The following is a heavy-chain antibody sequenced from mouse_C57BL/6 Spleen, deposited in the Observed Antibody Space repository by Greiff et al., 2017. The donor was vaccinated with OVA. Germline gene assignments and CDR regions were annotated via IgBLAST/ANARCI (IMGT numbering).Heavy chain of an antibody. D-gene: IGHD2-2*01. CDR3: ARGMGVYGYDVEYAMDY. V-gene: IGHV5-16*01. CDR2: INYDGSST. Sequence: EVKLQESEGGLVQPGSSMKLSCTASGFTFSDYYMAWVRQVPEKGLEWVANINYDGSSTYYLDSLKSRFIISRDNAKNILYLQMSSLKSEDTATYYCARGMGVYGYDVEYAMDYWGQGTSVTVSS. J-gene: IGHJ4*01. CDR1: GFTFSDYY.